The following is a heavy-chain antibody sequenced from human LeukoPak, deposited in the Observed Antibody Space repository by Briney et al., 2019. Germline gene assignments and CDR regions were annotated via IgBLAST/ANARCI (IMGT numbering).Heavy chain of an antibody. V-gene: IGHV5-51*03. J-gene: IGHJ1*01. CDR3: ARLAYCGGDCYRTTRGYFQY. Sequence: KPGESLKISCKGSGYTFTSYWIGWVRQMPGKGLEWMGIIYPGDSDTRYSPSFQGQVTISADKSTNTVSLQWSSLKASDTAIYYCARLAYCGGDCYRTTRGYFQYWGQGTLVTVSS. CDR1: GYTFTSYW. D-gene: IGHD2-21*02. CDR2: IYPGDSDT.